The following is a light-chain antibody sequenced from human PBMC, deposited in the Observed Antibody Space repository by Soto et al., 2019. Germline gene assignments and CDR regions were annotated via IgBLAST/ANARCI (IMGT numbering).Light chain of an antibody. CDR3: QHRNSWPLT. CDR1: QSLSSMN. Sequence: EIVLTQSPATLSLSPGERATLSCRASQSLSSMNLAWFQQEPGQAPRLLIYGTSSRATGIPDRFSGSGSGTDFTLTISSLEPEDFAFYYGQHRNSWPLTFGGGTKVEIK. J-gene: IGKJ4*01. CDR2: GTS. V-gene: IGKV3D-20*02.